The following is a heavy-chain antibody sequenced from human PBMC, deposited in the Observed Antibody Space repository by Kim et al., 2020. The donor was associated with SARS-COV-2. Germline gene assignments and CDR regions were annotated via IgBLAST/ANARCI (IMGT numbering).Heavy chain of an antibody. V-gene: IGHV4-59*01. CDR2: IYYSGST. D-gene: IGHD3-3*01. CDR1: GGSISSYY. J-gene: IGHJ2*01. CDR3: AREIRGYYFPWYFDL. Sequence: SETLSLTCTVSGGSISSYYWSWIRQPPGKGLEWIGYIYYSGSTNYNPSLKSRVTISVDTSKNQFSLKLSSVTAADTAVYYCAREIRGYYFPWYFDLWGRGTLVTVSS.